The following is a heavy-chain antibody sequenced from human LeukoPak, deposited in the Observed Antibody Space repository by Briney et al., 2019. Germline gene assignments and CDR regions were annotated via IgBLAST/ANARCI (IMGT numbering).Heavy chain of an antibody. V-gene: IGHV3-7*01. CDR1: GFTFSSYW. J-gene: IGHJ3*02. CDR2: IKQDGSEK. Sequence: PGGSLRLSCAASGFTFSSYWMSWVRQAPGKWLEWVANIKQDGSEKYYVDSVRGRFTISRDNAKNSLYLQMNSLRAEDTAVYYCARESQYCSGGSCYSGAFDIWGQGTMVTVSS. CDR3: ARESQYCSGGSCYSGAFDI. D-gene: IGHD2-15*01.